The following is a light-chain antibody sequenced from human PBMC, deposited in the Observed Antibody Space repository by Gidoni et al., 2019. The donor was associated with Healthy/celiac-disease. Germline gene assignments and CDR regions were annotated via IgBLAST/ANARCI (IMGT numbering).Light chain of an antibody. CDR2: GAS. Sequence: DIVLTQSPGTLSLSPGERATLSCRASQSVSSSYLAWYQQKPGQAPRLLIYGASSRATGIPDRFSGSGSGTDFTLTISRLEPEDFAVYYCQQYGSSRSTFGQXTKVEIK. CDR1: QSVSSSY. CDR3: QQYGSSRST. J-gene: IGKJ1*01. V-gene: IGKV3-20*01.